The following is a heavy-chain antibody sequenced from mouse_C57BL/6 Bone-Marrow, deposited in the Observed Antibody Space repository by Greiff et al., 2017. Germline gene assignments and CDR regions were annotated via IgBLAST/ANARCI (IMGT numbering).Heavy chain of an antibody. D-gene: IGHD2-2*01. V-gene: IGHV1-9*01. Sequence: QVQLQQSGAELMKPGASVQLSCKATGYTFPGYWIEWVKQRPGHGLEWIGELLPGSGSTNYNEKFKGKATFTADTSSNTAYMQLSSLTTEYSAIYYCAGGDDVYAMDYWGQGTSVTVSS. CDR2: LLPGSGST. J-gene: IGHJ4*01. CDR3: AGGDDVYAMDY. CDR1: GYTFPGYW.